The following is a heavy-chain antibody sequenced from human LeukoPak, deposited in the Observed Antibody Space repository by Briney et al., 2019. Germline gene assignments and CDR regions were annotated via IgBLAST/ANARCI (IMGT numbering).Heavy chain of an antibody. J-gene: IGHJ6*03. Sequence: GESLKISCKGSGHSFTSYWIGWVRQMPGKGLEWMGIIYPGDSDTRYSPSFQGQVTISADKSISTAYLQWSSLKASDTAMYYCARVRPTLWPRHYMDVWGKGTTVTVSS. CDR2: IYPGDSDT. D-gene: IGHD3-10*01. CDR3: ARVRPTLWPRHYMDV. CDR1: GHSFTSYW. V-gene: IGHV5-51*01.